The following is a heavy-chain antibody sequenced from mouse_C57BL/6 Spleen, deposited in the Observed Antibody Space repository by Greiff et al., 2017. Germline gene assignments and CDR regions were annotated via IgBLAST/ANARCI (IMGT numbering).Heavy chain of an antibody. CDR2: IRLKSDNYAT. D-gene: IGHD1-1*01. CDR1: GFTFSNYW. Sequence: EVKVEESGGGLVQPGGSMKLSCVASGFTFSNYWMNWVRQSPEKGLEWVAQIRLKSDNYATHYAESVKGRFTISRDDSKSSVYLQMNNLRAEDTGIYYCSLFVYFDVWGTGTTVTVSS. V-gene: IGHV6-3*01. CDR3: SLFVYFDV. J-gene: IGHJ1*03.